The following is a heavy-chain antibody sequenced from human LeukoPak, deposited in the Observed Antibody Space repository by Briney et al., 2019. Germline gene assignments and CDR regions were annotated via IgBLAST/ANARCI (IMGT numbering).Heavy chain of an antibody. CDR1: GFTFSSYA. J-gene: IGHJ4*02. CDR3: AKHNDWRYFDY. V-gene: IGHV3-23*01. CDR2: FSGSGGST. Sequence: GGSLRLSCAASGFTFSSYAMSWVRQAPAKGLEWVSGFSGSGGSTYYADSVKGRFTISRGNSKNTLYLQMNSLRDEDTAVYYCAKHNDWRYFDYWGQGTLVTVSS. D-gene: IGHD3-9*01.